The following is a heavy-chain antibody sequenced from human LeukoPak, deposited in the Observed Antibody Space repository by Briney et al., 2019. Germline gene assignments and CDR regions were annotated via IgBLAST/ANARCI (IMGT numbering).Heavy chain of an antibody. CDR3: ARDSNQYSSSWSH. J-gene: IGHJ4*02. Sequence: SETLSLTCPVSGGSVTDYYWSWIRPPPGKGLEWIGEINHSGSTNYNPSLKSRVTISVDTSKNQFSLKLSSVTAADTAVYYCARDSNQYSSSWSHWGQGTLVTVSS. V-gene: IGHV4-34*01. CDR1: GGSVTDYY. D-gene: IGHD6-13*01. CDR2: INHSGST.